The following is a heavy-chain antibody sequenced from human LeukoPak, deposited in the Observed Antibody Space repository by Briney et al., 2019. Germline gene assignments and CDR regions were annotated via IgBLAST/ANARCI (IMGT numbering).Heavy chain of an antibody. CDR1: GFTFSHYY. V-gene: IGHV3-11*05. J-gene: IGHJ4*02. Sequence: GGSLRLSCAASGFTFSHYYMSWIRQAPGKGLEWVSHISSSSDNTNYADSVKGRFTISRDNAKNSMYLQMNSLRAEDTAVYYCARGGNYFDYWGQGTLVTVSS. CDR2: ISSSSDNT. D-gene: IGHD3-16*01. CDR3: ARGGNYFDY.